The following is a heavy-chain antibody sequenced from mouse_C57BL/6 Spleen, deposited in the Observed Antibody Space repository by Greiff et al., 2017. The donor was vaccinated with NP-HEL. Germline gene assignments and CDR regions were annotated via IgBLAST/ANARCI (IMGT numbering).Heavy chain of an antibody. V-gene: IGHV1-64*01. D-gene: IGHD1-1*01. CDR3: AREGDYYYGSGAMDY. CDR2: IHPNSGST. J-gene: IGHJ4*01. Sequence: QVQLKESGAELVKPGASVKLSCKASGYTFTSYWMHWVKQRPGQGLEWIGMIHPNSGSTNYNEKFKSKATLTVDKSSSTAYMQLSSLTSEDSAVYYCAREGDYYYGSGAMDYWGQGTSVTVSS. CDR1: GYTFTSYW.